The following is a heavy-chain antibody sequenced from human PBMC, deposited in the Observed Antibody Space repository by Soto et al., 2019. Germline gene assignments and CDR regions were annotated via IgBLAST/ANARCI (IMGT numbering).Heavy chain of an antibody. J-gene: IGHJ4*01. CDR3: AGTTVTMSY. CDR2: ISSDGTNK. CDR1: GFTFSSFA. D-gene: IGHD4-17*01. Sequence: QVQLVESGGGVVQPGRSLRLSCVVSGFTFSSFAMHWVRQAPGKGLEWVAIISSDGTNKYYADSVKGRFTISRDNSKNALYLQMNSLRAEDTAVYYCAGTTVTMSYWGHGTLVTVSS. V-gene: IGHV3-30-3*01.